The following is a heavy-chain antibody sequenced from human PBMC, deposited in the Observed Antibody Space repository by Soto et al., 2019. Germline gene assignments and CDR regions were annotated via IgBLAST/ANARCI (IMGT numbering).Heavy chain of an antibody. V-gene: IGHV1-18*01. Sequence: ASVKVSCKASGYTFTSYGISWVRQAPGQGLEWMGWISAYNGNTNYAQKLQGRVTMTTDTSTSTAYMELRSLRSDDTAVYYCARDYRRFWSGYLMDVWGQGTTVTVSS. CDR1: GYTFTSYG. CDR2: ISAYNGNT. J-gene: IGHJ6*02. CDR3: ARDYRRFWSGYLMDV. D-gene: IGHD3-3*01.